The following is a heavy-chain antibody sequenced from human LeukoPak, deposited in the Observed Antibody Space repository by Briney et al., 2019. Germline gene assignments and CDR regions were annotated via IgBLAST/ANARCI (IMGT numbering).Heavy chain of an antibody. CDR3: ARDGPAQMVDFDY. CDR1: GYTFSGTGWY. D-gene: IGHD3-10*01. Sequence: ASVKASYKASGYTFSGTGWYLYWLRQAPGQGLECMGWIYPYTGATHYAQKFQGRVAMTRDTSISTAYMELSRLRPDDTAVYYCARDGPAQMVDFDYWGQGTLVTVSS. V-gene: IGHV1-2*02. J-gene: IGHJ4*02. CDR2: IYPYTGAT.